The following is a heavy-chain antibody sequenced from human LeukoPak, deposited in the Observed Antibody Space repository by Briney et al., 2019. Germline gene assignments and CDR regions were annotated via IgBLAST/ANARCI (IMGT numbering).Heavy chain of an antibody. J-gene: IGHJ6*03. CDR2: IYTSGST. V-gene: IGHV4-4*09. CDR3: ARLRYSSSWVPPQSYYYYYMDV. CDR1: GGSISSYY. D-gene: IGHD6-13*01. Sequence: SETLSLTCTVSGGSISSYYWSWIRQPPGKGLEWIGYIYTSGSTNYNPSLKSRVTISVDTSKNQFSLKLSSVTAADTAVYYCARLRYSSSWVPPQSYYYYYMDVWGKGTTVTVSS.